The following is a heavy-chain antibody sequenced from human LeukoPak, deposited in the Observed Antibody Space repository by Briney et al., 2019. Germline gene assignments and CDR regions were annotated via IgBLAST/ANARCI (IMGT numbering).Heavy chain of an antibody. Sequence: GGSLRLSCAASGFTFSSYAMSRVRQAPGKGLEWVSAISGSGGSTYYADSVKGRFTISRDNSKNTLYLQMNSLRADDTAVYYCAKDHGSSDWYYFDYWGQGTLVTVSS. J-gene: IGHJ4*02. CDR3: AKDHGSSDWYYFDY. V-gene: IGHV3-23*01. CDR1: GFTFSSYA. D-gene: IGHD6-13*01. CDR2: ISGSGGST.